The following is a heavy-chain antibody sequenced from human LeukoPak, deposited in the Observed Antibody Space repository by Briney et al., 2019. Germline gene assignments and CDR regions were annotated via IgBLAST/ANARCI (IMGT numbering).Heavy chain of an antibody. D-gene: IGHD5-18*01. CDR2: ISSSSSYI. Sequence: PGGSLRLSCAASGFTFSNAWMSWVRHAPGKGLEWVSSISSSSSYIYYADSVKGRFTISRDNAKNSLYLQMNSLRAEDTAVYYCARDRRMDTAMVTKGYGMDVWGQGTTVTVSS. V-gene: IGHV3-21*01. J-gene: IGHJ6*02. CDR1: GFTFSNAW. CDR3: ARDRRMDTAMVTKGYGMDV.